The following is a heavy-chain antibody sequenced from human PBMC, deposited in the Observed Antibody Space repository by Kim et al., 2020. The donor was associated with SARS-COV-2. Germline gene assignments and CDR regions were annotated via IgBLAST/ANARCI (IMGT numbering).Heavy chain of an antibody. D-gene: IGHD4-17*01. Sequence: YNNPTLDRRVTVSVDTSKNQFSLRLTSVTAADTAVYYCARDGDSGDYFDYWGQGTLVTVSS. CDR3: ARDGDSGDYFDY. V-gene: IGHV4-31*02. J-gene: IGHJ4*02.